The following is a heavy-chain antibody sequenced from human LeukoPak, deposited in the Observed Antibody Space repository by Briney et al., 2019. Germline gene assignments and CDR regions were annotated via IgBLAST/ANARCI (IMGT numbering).Heavy chain of an antibody. J-gene: IGHJ4*02. CDR2: IYYSGST. Sequence: PSEALSLTCTVSGGSISSSSYYWGWIRQPPGTGLEWIGSIYYSGSTNYNPSLKSRVTISVDTSKNQFSLKLSSVTAADTAVYYCARTYYYGSGSYYGHPPLSHWGQGTLVTVSS. CDR3: ARTYYYGSGSYYGHPPLSH. CDR1: GGSISSSSYY. V-gene: IGHV4-39*07. D-gene: IGHD3-10*01.